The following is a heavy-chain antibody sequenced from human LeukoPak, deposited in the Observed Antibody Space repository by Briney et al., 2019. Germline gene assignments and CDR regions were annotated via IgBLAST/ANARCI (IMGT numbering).Heavy chain of an antibody. J-gene: IGHJ5*02. V-gene: IGHV5-51*01. CDR3: ARHIIGSSVSSWFDP. CDR1: GYSFTNYW. D-gene: IGHD3-22*01. CDR2: IYPGDSHT. Sequence: GESLKISCKGSGYSFTNYWIGWVRQMPGKGLERMGIIYPGDSHTRYSPFFQGQVTVSADKSISTAYLQWSSLKASDTAMYYCARHIIGSSVSSWFDPWGQGTLVTVSS.